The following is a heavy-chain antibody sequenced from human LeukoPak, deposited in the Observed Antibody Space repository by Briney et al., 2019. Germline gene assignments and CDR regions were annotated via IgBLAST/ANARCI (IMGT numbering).Heavy chain of an antibody. CDR3: ARGVPVGELFPAFNWFDP. V-gene: IGHV4-39*01. Sequence: PSETLSLTCTVSGGSISSSSYYWGWIRQPPGKGLEWIGTIYYSGSTYYNPSLKSRVTISVDTSKNQFSLKLSSVTAADTAVYYCARGVPVGELFPAFNWFDPWGQGTLVTVSS. CDR1: GGSISSSSYY. J-gene: IGHJ5*02. CDR2: IYYSGST. D-gene: IGHD3-10*01.